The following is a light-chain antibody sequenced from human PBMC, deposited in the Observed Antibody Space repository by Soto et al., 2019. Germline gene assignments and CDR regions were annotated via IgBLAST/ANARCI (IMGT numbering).Light chain of an antibody. V-gene: IGKV3-15*01. CDR3: QQYNNLPPDT. Sequence: EIILTQSPASLSVSPGERATLSCRASQSVNNNLAWYQQKPGQAPRLLIYGASTRATGIPGRFRGSGSGTEFTLTITSLQSEDFAVYFCQQYNNLPPDTIGQWTKLEIK. J-gene: IGKJ2*01. CDR1: QSVNNN. CDR2: GAS.